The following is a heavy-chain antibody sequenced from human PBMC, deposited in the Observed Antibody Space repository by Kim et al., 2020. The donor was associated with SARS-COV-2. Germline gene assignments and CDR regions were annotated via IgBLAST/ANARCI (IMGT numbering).Heavy chain of an antibody. CDR3: AREYSSGTRFYYYYGMDV. CDR2: IYSGGST. D-gene: IGHD6-19*01. V-gene: IGHV3-53*04. J-gene: IGHJ6*02. CDR1: GFTVSSNY. Sequence: GGSLRLSCAASGFTVSSNYMSWVRQAPGKGLEWVSVIYSGGSTYYADSVKGRFTISRHNSKNTLYLQMNSLRAEDTAVYYCAREYSSGTRFYYYYGMDVWGQGTTVTVSS.